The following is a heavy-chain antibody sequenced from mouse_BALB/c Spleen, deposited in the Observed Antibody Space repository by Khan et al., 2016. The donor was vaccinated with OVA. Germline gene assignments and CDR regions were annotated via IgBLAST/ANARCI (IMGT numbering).Heavy chain of an antibody. Sequence: EVQLVESGPSLVKPSQTLSLTCSVTGDSITSGYWNWIRKFPGNRLEYMGYIIYTGYTYYNPSLKSRISITRHTSKNQYYLQLNPVTDEDTATYYCARSTYRYAFVYWGQGTLVTVSA. CDR1: GDSITSGY. D-gene: IGHD2-14*01. J-gene: IGHJ3*01. V-gene: IGHV3-8*02. CDR3: ARSTYRYAFVY. CDR2: IIYTGYT.